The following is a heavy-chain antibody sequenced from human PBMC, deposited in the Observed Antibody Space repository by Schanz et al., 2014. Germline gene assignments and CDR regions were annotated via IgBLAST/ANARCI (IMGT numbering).Heavy chain of an antibody. V-gene: IGHV3-30-3*01. J-gene: IGHJ4*02. CDR2: ISYDGVNT. Sequence: VQLLESGGGLVQPGGSLRLSCAASGFTFSDYYMSWIRQAPGKGLEWVAVISYDGVNTYYADSVKGRFTISRDNSKNTLYLQMNSLRAEDTAVYYCARGRTFDYWGQGTLVTVSS. CDR3: ARGRTFDY. CDR1: GFTFSDYY.